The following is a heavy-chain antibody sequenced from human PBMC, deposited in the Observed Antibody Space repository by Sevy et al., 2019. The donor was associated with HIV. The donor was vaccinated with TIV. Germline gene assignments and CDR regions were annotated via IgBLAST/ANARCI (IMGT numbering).Heavy chain of an antibody. D-gene: IGHD6-13*01. CDR1: GASIRDSSYY. V-gene: IGHV4-39*01. CDR3: ARSMEQQLDAFDI. J-gene: IGHJ3*02. CDR2: IYSYGET. Sequence: SDTLSLTCTVSGASIRDSSYYWAWIRQPPGKGLEWIGNIYSYGETYYNSSLKSRVTISVDTSKNQFSLSLTSVTAADTAIYFCARSMEQQLDAFDIWGQGTMVTV.